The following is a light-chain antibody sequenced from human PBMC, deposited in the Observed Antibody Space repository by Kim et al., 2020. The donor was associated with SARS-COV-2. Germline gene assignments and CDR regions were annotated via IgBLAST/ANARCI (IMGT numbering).Light chain of an antibody. CDR2: GAS. J-gene: IGKJ1*01. CDR3: QHPGT. V-gene: IGKV3-15*01. CDR1: QSVSSN. Sequence: ATLSVSPGERATLSCRASQSVSSNLAWYQQKPGQPPRLLIYGASTRATGIPARFSGSGSGTEFTLTISSLQSEDCAVYYCQHPGTFGQGTKVDIK.